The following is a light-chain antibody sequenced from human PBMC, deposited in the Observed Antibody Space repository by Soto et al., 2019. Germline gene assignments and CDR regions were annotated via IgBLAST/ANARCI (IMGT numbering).Light chain of an antibody. CDR2: AAS. J-gene: IGKJ2*01. CDR1: RSISIY. V-gene: IGKV1-39*01. CDR3: QQSYSPRYT. Sequence: DIQMTQSPSSLSASVGDRVTITCRASRSISIYLNWYQQKPGIAPKLLIYAASSLQSGVPSRFSGRGSGTDFTLTISSLQPEDFATYYCQQSYSPRYTFGQGTMLEIK.